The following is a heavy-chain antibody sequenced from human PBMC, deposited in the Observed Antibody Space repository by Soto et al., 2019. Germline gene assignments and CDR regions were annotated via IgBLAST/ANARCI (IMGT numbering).Heavy chain of an antibody. V-gene: IGHV1-69*01. CDR3: AREGELGYCSGGSCPFDY. CDR2: IIPIFGTA. Sequence: QVQLVQSGAEVKKPGSSVKVSCKASGGTFSSYAISWVRQAPGQGLEWMGGIIPIFGTANYAQKFQGRVTITADESTSTAYMELSSLRSEDTAVYYCAREGELGYCSGGSCPFDYRGQGTLVTVSS. D-gene: IGHD2-15*01. CDR1: GGTFSSYA. J-gene: IGHJ4*02.